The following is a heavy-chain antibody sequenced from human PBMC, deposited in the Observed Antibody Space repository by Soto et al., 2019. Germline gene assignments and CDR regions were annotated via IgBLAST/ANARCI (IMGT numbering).Heavy chain of an antibody. CDR2: IYPGDSDT. Sequence: GESLKISCKGSGYTFTNFWIGWVRQLPGKGLEWMGIIYPGDSDTRYSPSFQGQVTISADKSISTAYLQWSSLKASDTAMYYCARPMVRGLINPSAIDYWGQGTLVTVSS. V-gene: IGHV5-51*01. CDR1: GYTFTNFW. CDR3: ARPMVRGLINPSAIDY. D-gene: IGHD3-10*01. J-gene: IGHJ4*02.